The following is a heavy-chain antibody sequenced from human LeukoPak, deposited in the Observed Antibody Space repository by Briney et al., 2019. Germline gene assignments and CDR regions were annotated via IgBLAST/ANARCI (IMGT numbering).Heavy chain of an antibody. CDR2: IYYSGST. J-gene: IGHJ5*02. CDR3: VRVHDSGYNIYNWFDP. V-gene: IGHV4-39*07. D-gene: IGHD5-12*01. Sequence: SETLSLTCSVSGGSISSSSYYWGWIRQPPGTGLEWIGNIYYSGSTYYNPSLKSRVTISLDTSKNQFSLKLISVTAADTAFYYCVRVHDSGYNIYNWFDPWGQGTLVTVSS. CDR1: GGSISSSSYY.